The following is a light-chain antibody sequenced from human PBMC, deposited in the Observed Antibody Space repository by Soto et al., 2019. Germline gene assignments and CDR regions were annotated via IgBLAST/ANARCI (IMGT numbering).Light chain of an antibody. J-gene: IGLJ1*01. CDR3: QTWGTGIHYV. Sequence: QLVQTQSPSASASLGASVKLTCTLSSGHSSYAIAWHQQQPEKGPRYLMKLNSDGSHSKGDGIPDRFSGSSSGAERYLTISSRQSEDEADYYCQTWGTGIHYVFGTGTKLTVL. CDR2: LNSDGSH. V-gene: IGLV4-69*01. CDR1: SGHSSYA.